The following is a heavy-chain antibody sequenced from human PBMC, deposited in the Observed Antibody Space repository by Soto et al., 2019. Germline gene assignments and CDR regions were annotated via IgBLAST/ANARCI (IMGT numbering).Heavy chain of an antibody. CDR3: ARGFSSGCHDY. J-gene: IGHJ4*02. CDR1: VGSFSGYY. CDR2: INHSGST. D-gene: IGHD6-19*01. Sequence: PSETLSLTCAFYVGSFSGYYWSWIRQPPGKGLEWIGEINHSGSTNYNPSLKSRVTISVDTSKNQFSLKLSSVTAADTAVYYCARGFSSGCHDYWGQGTLVTVSS. V-gene: IGHV4-34*01.